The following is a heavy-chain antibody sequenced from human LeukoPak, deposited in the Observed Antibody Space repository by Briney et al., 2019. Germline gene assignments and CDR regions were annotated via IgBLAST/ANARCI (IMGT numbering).Heavy chain of an antibody. CDR1: GGSISSDNYF. Sequence: TLSLTCTVSGGSISSDNYFWSWLRQHPGQGLEWIGYIYYSGNTYYNPSLKSRVTMSVDTSKSQFSLKLSSVTAADTAVYFCARDVGFCSGGRCYPYNWFDLWGQGTLVTVSS. CDR3: ARDVGFCSGGRCYPYNWFDL. V-gene: IGHV4-31*03. CDR2: IYYSGNT. J-gene: IGHJ5*02. D-gene: IGHD2-15*01.